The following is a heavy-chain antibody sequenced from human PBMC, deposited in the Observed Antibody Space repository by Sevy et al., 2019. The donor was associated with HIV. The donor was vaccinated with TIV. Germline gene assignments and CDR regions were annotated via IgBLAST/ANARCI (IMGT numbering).Heavy chain of an antibody. CDR3: AREGCTRPHDF. J-gene: IGHJ4*02. CDR2: LSFGCGQI. D-gene: IGHD2-8*01. CDR1: GFTFNKYS. V-gene: IGHV3-23*01. Sequence: GGSLRLSCVASGFTFNKYSMSWVRQAPGKGLERVSTLSFGCGQINYADSVKGRFTISRDDSKNTLYLQMNSRRAEDTAVYYCAREGCTRPHDFWGQGTLVTVSS.